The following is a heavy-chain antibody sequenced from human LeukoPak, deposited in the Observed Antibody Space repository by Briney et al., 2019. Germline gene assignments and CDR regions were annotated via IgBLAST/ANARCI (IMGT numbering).Heavy chain of an antibody. Sequence: GGSLRLSCAASGFTLSFFEMNWFRQAPGKGREWVSHISSSGSMELYADSVKGRFTISRDNAKNSLYLQMTSLRAEDTAVYYCARDLSGYQDYWGQGTLVTVSS. V-gene: IGHV3-48*03. D-gene: IGHD3-22*01. CDR1: GFTLSFFE. CDR3: ARDLSGYQDY. J-gene: IGHJ4*02. CDR2: ISSSGSME.